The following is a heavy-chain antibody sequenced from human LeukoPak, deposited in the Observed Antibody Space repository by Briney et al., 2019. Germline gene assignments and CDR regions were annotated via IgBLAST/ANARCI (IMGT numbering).Heavy chain of an antibody. CDR1: GFTFSSYG. D-gene: IGHD3-9*01. V-gene: IGHV3-30*02. J-gene: IGHJ4*02. CDR3: AKDHPAYYDILTGNHLPYFDY. Sequence: GGSLRLSCAASGFTFSSYGMHWVRQAPGKGLEWVAFIRYDGGNKYYADSVKGRFTISRDNSKNTLYLQMNSLRAEDTAVYYCAKDHPAYYDILTGNHLPYFDYWGQGTLVTVSS. CDR2: IRYDGGNK.